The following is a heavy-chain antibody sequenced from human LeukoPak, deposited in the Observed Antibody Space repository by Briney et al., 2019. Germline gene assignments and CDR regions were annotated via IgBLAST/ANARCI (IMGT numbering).Heavy chain of an antibody. D-gene: IGHD6-19*01. J-gene: IGHJ3*02. CDR2: INHDGTIT. V-gene: IGHV3-74*03. Sequence: GGSLTLSCAASGFTFSDYWMHWVRQAPGKGLVWVSRINHDGTITTNADSVKGRFTISRGNAKNTLYLQMNSLRAEDTAVYYCAREANSGYSSGDDAFDIWGQGTMVTVSS. CDR1: GFTFSDYW. CDR3: AREANSGYSSGDDAFDI.